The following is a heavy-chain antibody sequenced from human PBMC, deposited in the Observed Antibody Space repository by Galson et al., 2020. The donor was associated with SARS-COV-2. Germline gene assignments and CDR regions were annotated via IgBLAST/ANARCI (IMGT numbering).Heavy chain of an antibody. V-gene: IGHV3-48*02. Sequence: GESLKISCAASGFTFSSYSMNWVRQAPGKGLEWVSYISSSSSTIYYADSVKGRFTISRDNAKNSLYLQMNSLRDEDTAVYYCARDALRVYGDYLDAFDIWGQGTMVTVSS. CDR2: ISSSSSTI. CDR3: ARDALRVYGDYLDAFDI. CDR1: GFTFSSYS. J-gene: IGHJ3*02. D-gene: IGHD4-17*01.